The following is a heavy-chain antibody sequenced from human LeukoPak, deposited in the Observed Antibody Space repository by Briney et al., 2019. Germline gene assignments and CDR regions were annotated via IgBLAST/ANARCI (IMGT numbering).Heavy chain of an antibody. D-gene: IGHD3-10*01. CDR3: ARDLITMVRGVIRFDP. CDR2: ISAYNGNT. J-gene: IGHJ5*02. V-gene: IGHV1-18*01. Sequence: ASVKVSCKASGYTFTSYGISWVRQAPGQGLEWMGWISAYNGNTNYAQKLQGRVTMTTDTSTSTAYVELRSLRSDDTAVYYCARDLITMVRGVIRFDPWGQGTLVTVSS. CDR1: GYTFTSYG.